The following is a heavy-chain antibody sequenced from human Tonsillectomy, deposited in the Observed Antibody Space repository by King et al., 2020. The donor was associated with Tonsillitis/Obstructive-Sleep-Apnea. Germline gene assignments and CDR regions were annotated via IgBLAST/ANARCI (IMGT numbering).Heavy chain of an antibody. Sequence: VQLVESGGGLVQPGRSLRLSCAASGFTFDDYAMHWVRQAPGKGLEWVSGISWNSGSIGYADSVKGRFNISRYNDKNSLYLQMNSLRAEDTAFYYCAKEDWFDPLGQGTLVTVSS. CDR2: ISWNSGSI. CDR1: GFTFDDYA. CDR3: AKEDWFDP. J-gene: IGHJ5*02. V-gene: IGHV3-9*01.